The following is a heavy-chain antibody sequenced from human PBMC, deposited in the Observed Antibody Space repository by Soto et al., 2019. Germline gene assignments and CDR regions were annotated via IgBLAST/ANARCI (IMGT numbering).Heavy chain of an antibody. J-gene: IGHJ5*01. V-gene: IGHV1-2*02. CDR2: INANNGGA. CDR3: AREVCSYSMAPKNNWFYT. D-gene: IGHD2-21*01. Sequence: QVQLVQSGDEVKNPGASVKVSCKPSGYTFTDYHIHWVRQAPGQGLEFMGWINANNGGAGSAQQFQGRLTVTRDTSIRTVYMELSNLRSEDTAVYFCAREVCSYSMAPKNNWFYTWGHGTRGTVAS. CDR1: GYTFTDYH.